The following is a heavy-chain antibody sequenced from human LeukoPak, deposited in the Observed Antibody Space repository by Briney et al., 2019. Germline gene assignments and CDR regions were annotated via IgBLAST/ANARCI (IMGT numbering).Heavy chain of an antibody. D-gene: IGHD3-3*01. CDR3: ARLTPFFWSGCYRDY. CDR2: INHSGST. CDR1: GGSFSGYY. Sequence: SKTLSLTCAVYGGSFSGYYWSWIRQPPGKGLEWIGEINHSGSTNYNPSLKSRVTISVDTSKNQFSLKLSSVTAADTAVYYCARLTPFFWSGCYRDYWGQGTLVTVSS. J-gene: IGHJ4*02. V-gene: IGHV4-34*01.